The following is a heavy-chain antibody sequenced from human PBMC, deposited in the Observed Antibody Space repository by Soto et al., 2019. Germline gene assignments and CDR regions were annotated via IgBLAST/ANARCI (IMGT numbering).Heavy chain of an antibody. Sequence: SETLSLTCTVSGGSISSSSYYWGWIRQPPGKGLEWIGSIYYSGSTYYNPSLKSRVTISVDTSKNQFSLTLTSVTAADTAVYYCARLEDFYYYYMDVWGKGTTVTVSS. CDR3: ARLEDFYYYYMDV. CDR1: GGSISSSSYY. J-gene: IGHJ6*03. CDR2: IYYSGST. V-gene: IGHV4-39*01.